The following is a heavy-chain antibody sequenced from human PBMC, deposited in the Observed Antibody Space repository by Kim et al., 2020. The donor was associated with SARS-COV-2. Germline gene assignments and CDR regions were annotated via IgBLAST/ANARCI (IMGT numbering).Heavy chain of an antibody. CDR3: TTKTAYYESRGYYWIPFDY. J-gene: IGHJ4*02. CDR2: IYYTGTT. Sequence: SETLSLTCTVSGGYISSSSYYWGWIRQPPGQGLEWIGSIYYTGTTYYNPTLKNRATLSVDTSKNQFSLKLHTVIAAVTAAYNCTTKTAYYESRGYYWIPFDYWGQGTLVTVSS. V-gene: IGHV4-39*01. CDR1: GGYISSSSYY. D-gene: IGHD3-22*01.